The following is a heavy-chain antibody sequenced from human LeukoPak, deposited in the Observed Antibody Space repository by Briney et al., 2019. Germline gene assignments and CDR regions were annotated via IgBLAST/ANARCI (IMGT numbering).Heavy chain of an antibody. D-gene: IGHD3-22*01. CDR1: GYTFTGYY. CDR2: IIPILGIA. V-gene: IGHV1-69*04. J-gene: IGHJ4*02. Sequence: ASVKVSCKASGYTFTGYYMHWVRQAPGQGLEWMGRIIPILGIANYAQKFQGRVTITADKSTSTAYMELSSLRSEDTAVYYCARDLDYYDSSESGWGQGTLVTVSS. CDR3: ARDLDYYDSSESG.